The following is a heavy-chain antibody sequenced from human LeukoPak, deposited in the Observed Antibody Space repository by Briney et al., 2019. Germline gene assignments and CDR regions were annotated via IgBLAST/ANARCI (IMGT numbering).Heavy chain of an antibody. J-gene: IGHJ6*03. Sequence: SQTLSLTCAISGDSVSSNSAAWNWIRQSPSRGLEWLGRTYYRSKWYNDYAVSVKSRITINPDTSKNQFSLQLNSVTPEDTAVYYCARGKAAAGPSYYYYMDVWGKGTTVTVSS. D-gene: IGHD6-13*01. CDR2: TYYRSKWYN. V-gene: IGHV6-1*01. CDR3: ARGKAAAGPSYYYYMDV. CDR1: GDSVSSNSAA.